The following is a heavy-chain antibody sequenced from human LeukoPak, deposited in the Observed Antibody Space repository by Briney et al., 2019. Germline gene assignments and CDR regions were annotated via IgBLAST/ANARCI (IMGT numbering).Heavy chain of an antibody. J-gene: IGHJ4*02. CDR1: GFTFSSYA. V-gene: IGHV3-30-3*01. D-gene: IGHD2-21*02. CDR2: ISYDGSNK. Sequence: GGSLRLSCAASGFTFSSYAMHWVRQAPGKGLEWVAVISYDGSNKYYADSVKGRFTISRDNSKNTLYLQMNSLRAEDTAVYYCARDTDYYFDYCGQGTLVTVSS. CDR3: ARDTDYYFDY.